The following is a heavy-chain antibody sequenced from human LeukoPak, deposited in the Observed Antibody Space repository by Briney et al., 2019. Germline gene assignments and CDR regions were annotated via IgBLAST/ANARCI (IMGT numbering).Heavy chain of an antibody. CDR1: GYTFTIYA. CDR3: ARDRGGEQWLAFYFDY. J-gene: IGHJ4*02. V-gene: IGHV1-3*01. D-gene: IGHD6-19*01. Sequence: ASVKVSCKASGYTFTIYAMHWVRQAPGQRLEWMGWINAGNGNTKYSQKFQGRVTITRDTSASTAYMELSSLRSEDTAVYYCARDRGGEQWLAFYFDYWGQGTLVTVSS. CDR2: INAGNGNT.